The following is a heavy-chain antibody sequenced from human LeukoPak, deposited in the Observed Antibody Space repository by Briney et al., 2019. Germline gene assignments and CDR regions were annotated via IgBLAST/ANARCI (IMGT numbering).Heavy chain of an antibody. CDR3: ARGWRPYYYYYMDV. J-gene: IGHJ6*03. V-gene: IGHV4-34*01. CDR2: INHSGST. Sequence: PSETLSLACAVYGGSFSGYYSSWIRQPPGKWLEWIGEINHSGSTNYNPSLKSRFTISVDTSKNQFSLKLSSVTAAETAVYYCARGWRPYYYYYMDVWGKGTKVTVSS. CDR1: GGSFSGYY.